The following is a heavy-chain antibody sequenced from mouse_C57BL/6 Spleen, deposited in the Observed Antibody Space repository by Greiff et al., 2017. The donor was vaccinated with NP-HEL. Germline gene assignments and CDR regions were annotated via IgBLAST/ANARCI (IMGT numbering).Heavy chain of an antibody. D-gene: IGHD1-1*01. CDR2: IRNKANDYTT. J-gene: IGHJ3*01. CDR1: GFTLTDYY. Sequence: DVMLVESGGGLVQPGGSLSLSCAASGFTLTDYYMSWVRQPPGKALEWLGFIRNKANDYTTEYSASVKGRFTISRDNSQSILYLQMNALRAEDSATYYCARSPYYYGSSPFAYWGQGTLVTVSA. V-gene: IGHV7-3*01. CDR3: ARSPYYYGSSPFAY.